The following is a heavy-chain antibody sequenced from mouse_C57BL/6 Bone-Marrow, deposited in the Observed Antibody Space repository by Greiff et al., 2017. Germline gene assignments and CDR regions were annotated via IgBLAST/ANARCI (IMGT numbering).Heavy chain of an antibody. CDR3: ARCGYFYYFDY. J-gene: IGHJ2*01. Sequence: EVKLMESGGGLVQPGGSLKLSCAASGFTFSDYYMYWVRQTPEKRLEWVAYISNGGGSTYYPDTVKGRFTISRDNAKNTLYLQMSRLKSEDTAMYYCARCGYFYYFDYWGQGTTLTVSS. D-gene: IGHD2-3*01. CDR1: GFTFSDYY. V-gene: IGHV5-12*01. CDR2: ISNGGGST.